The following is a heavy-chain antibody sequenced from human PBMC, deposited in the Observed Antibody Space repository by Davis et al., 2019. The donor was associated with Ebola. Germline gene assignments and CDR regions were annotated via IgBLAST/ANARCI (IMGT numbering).Heavy chain of an antibody. CDR1: GGTFSSYT. J-gene: IGHJ6*02. D-gene: IGHD5-18*01. V-gene: IGHV1-69*02. CDR2: IIPILGIA. CDR3: ARAPTATAQYYYGLDV. Sequence: AASVKVSCKASGGTFSSYTISWVRQAPGQGLEWMGRIIPILGIANYAQKLQGRVTMTTDTSTSTAYMELRSLRSEDTAVFFCARAPTATAQYYYGLDVWGEGTRVTVSS.